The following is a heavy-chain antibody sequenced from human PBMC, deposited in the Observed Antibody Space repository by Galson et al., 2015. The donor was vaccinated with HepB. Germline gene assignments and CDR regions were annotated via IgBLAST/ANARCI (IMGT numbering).Heavy chain of an antibody. CDR3: ARRNRNYYGSATYYYYGMDV. D-gene: IGHD3-10*01. V-gene: IGHV4-59*08. J-gene: IGHJ6*02. CDR2: IYYSGST. Sequence: ETLSLTCTVSGGSISSYYWSWIRQPPGKGLEWIGYIYYSGSTNYNPSLKSRVTISVDTSKNQFSLKLSSVTAADTAVYYCARRNRNYYGSATYYYYGMDVWGQGTTVTVSS. CDR1: GGSISSYY.